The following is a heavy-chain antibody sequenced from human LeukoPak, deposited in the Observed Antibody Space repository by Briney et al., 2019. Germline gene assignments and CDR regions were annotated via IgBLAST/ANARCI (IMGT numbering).Heavy chain of an antibody. Sequence: GGSLRLSCAASGFTFSSYGMYWVRQASGKGLEWVAVISYDGSNKYYADSVKGRFTISRDNSKNTLYLQMNSLRAEDTAVYYCAKDEDGCTDYWGQGTLVTVSS. J-gene: IGHJ4*02. CDR3: AKDEDGCTDY. V-gene: IGHV3-30*18. CDR1: GFTFSSYG. D-gene: IGHD5-24*01. CDR2: ISYDGSNK.